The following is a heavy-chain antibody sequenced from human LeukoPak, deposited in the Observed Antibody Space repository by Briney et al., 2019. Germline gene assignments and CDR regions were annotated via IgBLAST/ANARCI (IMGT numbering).Heavy chain of an antibody. CDR3: AGHVDSSSWYYWFDP. J-gene: IGHJ5*02. Sequence: SETLSLTCTVSGGSISGNYWSWIRQPPGEGLEWIGYIYYSGSTKYNPSLKSRVTISVDTSKNQFSLRLSSVTAADTAVYYCAGHVDSSSWYYWFDPWGQGTLVTVSS. CDR2: IYYSGST. D-gene: IGHD6-13*01. V-gene: IGHV4-59*01. CDR1: GGSISGNY.